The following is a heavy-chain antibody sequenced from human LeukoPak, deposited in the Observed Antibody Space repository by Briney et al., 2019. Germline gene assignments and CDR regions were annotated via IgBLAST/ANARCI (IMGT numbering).Heavy chain of an antibody. V-gene: IGHV4-34*01. CDR1: GGPFSGYY. CDR2: INHSGST. Sequence: SETLSLTCAVYGGPFSGYYWSWIRQPPGKGLEWIGEINHSGSTNYNPSLKSRVTISVDTSKNQFSLKLSSVTAADTAVYYCARAWDYWGQGTLVTVSS. J-gene: IGHJ4*02. CDR3: ARAWDY.